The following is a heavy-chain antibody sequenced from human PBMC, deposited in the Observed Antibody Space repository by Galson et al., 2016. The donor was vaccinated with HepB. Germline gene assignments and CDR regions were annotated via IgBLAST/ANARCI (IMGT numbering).Heavy chain of an antibody. CDR3: AREGHYSAWFVIDY. J-gene: IGHJ4*02. D-gene: IGHD6-19*01. CDR1: GFAFSSHG. V-gene: IGHV3-33*01. CDR2: IGSDGSNK. Sequence: SLRLSCAASGFAFSSHGLYWVRQAPGKGLEWVSVIGSDGSNKYYADSVKGRFTISRDNSKNTLYLQMNSLRAEDTAVYYCAREGHYSAWFVIDYWGQGTLVTVSS.